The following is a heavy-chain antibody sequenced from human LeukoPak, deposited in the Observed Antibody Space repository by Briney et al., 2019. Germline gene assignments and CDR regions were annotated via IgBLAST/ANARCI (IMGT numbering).Heavy chain of an antibody. Sequence: ASVKVSCKVSGYTLTELSMHWVRQAPGKGLEWMGGFDPEDGETIYAQKFQGRVTMTEDTSTDTAYMELSSLRSEDTAVYYCATPPGDWGSDPYFDYWGPGTLVNVSS. J-gene: IGHJ4*02. CDR1: GYTLTELS. CDR3: ATPPGDWGSDPYFDY. V-gene: IGHV1-24*01. CDR2: FDPEDGET. D-gene: IGHD7-27*01.